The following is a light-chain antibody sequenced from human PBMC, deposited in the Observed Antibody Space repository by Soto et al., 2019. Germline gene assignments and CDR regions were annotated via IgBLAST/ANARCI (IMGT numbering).Light chain of an antibody. CDR3: NSYRTVSTYV. V-gene: IGLV2-14*01. J-gene: IGLJ1*01. CDR1: SSDIGGYNF. CDR2: DVG. Sequence: QSALTQPASVSGSPGQSITIACTGTSSDIGGYNFVSWNQQHPGKAPKLLIYDVGNRPSGVSNRFSGSKSGNTASLTISGLQAEDEAHYYCNSYRTVSTYVFGTGTKVTVL.